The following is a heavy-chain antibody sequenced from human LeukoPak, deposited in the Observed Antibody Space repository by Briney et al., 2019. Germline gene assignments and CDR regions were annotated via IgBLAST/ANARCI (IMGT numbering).Heavy chain of an antibody. CDR1: GFTFSSYW. Sequence: AGGSLRLSCAASGFTFSSYWMSWVRQAPGKGLEWVANIKKDGSETYYVDSVKGRFTTSRDDAKNSVYLQMNSLRAEDTAVYFCARDSAVAAWDYWGQGTLVTVSS. CDR3: ARDSAVAAWDY. J-gene: IGHJ4*02. D-gene: IGHD6-19*01. V-gene: IGHV3-7*01. CDR2: IKKDGSET.